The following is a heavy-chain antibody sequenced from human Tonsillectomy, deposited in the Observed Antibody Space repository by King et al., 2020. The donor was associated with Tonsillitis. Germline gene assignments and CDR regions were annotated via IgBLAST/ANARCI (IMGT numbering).Heavy chain of an antibody. V-gene: IGHV3-49*03. CDR3: TRGDSGYDYVAFDI. J-gene: IGHJ3*02. CDR2: IRSKTYGGTT. CDR1: GFTFGDYT. Sequence: LVESGGGLVQPGRSLRLSCTASGFTFGDYTMSWFRQGPGKGLEWVGVIRSKTYGGTTEYAASVKARFTISRDDPKSIAYLQMNSLKTEETAVYYCTRGDSGYDYVAFDIWGKGTMVTVSS. D-gene: IGHD5-12*01.